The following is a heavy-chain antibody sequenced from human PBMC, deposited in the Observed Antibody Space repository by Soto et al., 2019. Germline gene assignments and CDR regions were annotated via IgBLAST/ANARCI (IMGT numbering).Heavy chain of an antibody. CDR1: GASFTSYW. V-gene: IGHV5-10-1*01. CDR3: ARPLWSGHYYYGMDV. D-gene: IGHD3-3*01. Sequence: ESLKMSVKGTGASFTSYWISWVRQIPGKGLEWMGRIDPSDSYTNYSPSFQGHVTISADKSISTAYLQWSSLKASDTAMYYCARPLWSGHYYYGMDVWGQGTTVTVSS. J-gene: IGHJ6*02. CDR2: IDPSDSYT.